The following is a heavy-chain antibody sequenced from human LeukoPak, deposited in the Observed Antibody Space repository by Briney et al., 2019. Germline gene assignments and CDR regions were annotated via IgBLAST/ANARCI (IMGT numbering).Heavy chain of an antibody. CDR1: GDSVSSNSAT. V-gene: IGHV6-1*01. CDR3: ARFRQDAYDI. Sequence: SQTLSLTCAISGDSVSSNSATWDWIRQSPSRGLEWLGRTYYRSKWSNDYAVSVKSRITINPETSENQFSLQLNSVTPEDTALYYCARFRQDAYDIWGLGTMVTVSS. J-gene: IGHJ3*02. CDR2: TYYRSKWSN.